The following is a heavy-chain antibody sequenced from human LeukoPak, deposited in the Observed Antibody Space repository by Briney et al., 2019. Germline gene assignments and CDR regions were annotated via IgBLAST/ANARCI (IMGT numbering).Heavy chain of an antibody. Sequence: GRSLRLSCAASGLTFRNCGMHWVRQAPGKGLEWVAIISYDGSNKYYADSVRGRFTISKDNSQNTLYLQMNSLRAEDTAVYYCASHRGDYATGYFDYWGQGTLVTVSS. CDR2: ISYDGSNK. D-gene: IGHD1-1*01. V-gene: IGHV3-30*03. J-gene: IGHJ4*02. CDR3: ASHRGDYATGYFDY. CDR1: GLTFRNCG.